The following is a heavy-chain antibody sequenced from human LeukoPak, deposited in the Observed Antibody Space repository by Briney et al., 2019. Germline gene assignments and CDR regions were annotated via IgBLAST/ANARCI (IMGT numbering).Heavy chain of an antibody. CDR3: TRAEIPLMTTVTFFDY. V-gene: IGHV3-49*03. CDR2: IRSKAYGGTT. CDR1: GFTFGDYA. Sequence: GGSLRLSCTASGFTFGDYAMSWFRQAPGKGLEWVGFIRSKAYGGTTEYAASVKGRFTISRDDSKSIAYLQMNSLKTEDTAVYYCTRAEIPLMTTVTFFDYWGQGTLVTVSS. D-gene: IGHD4-17*01. J-gene: IGHJ4*02.